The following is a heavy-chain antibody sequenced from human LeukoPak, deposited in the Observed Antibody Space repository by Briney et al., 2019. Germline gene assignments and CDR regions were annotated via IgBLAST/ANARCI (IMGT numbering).Heavy chain of an antibody. CDR2: ISAYNGNT. D-gene: IGHD6-13*01. V-gene: IGHV1-18*01. CDR3: ARARYSSSWYSFDP. Sequence: GASVKVSCKASGYTFTSYGISWVRQAPGQGLEWMGWISAYNGNTNYAQKLQGRVTMTRNTSISTAYMELSSLRSEDTAVYYCARARYSSSWYSFDPWGQGTLVTVSS. J-gene: IGHJ5*02. CDR1: GYTFTSYG.